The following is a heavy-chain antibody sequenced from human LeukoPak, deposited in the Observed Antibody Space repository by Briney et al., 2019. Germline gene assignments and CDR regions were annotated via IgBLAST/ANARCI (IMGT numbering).Heavy chain of an antibody. Sequence: GGSLRLSCAASGFSFSTYSINWVRQAPGKGLEWVSSISNSSGYIYYADSVKGRFTISRDNANNSLYLQMNSLRAEDTAVYYCAREPAPTYYYDSSGYWYYYGMDVWGQGTTVTVSS. V-gene: IGHV3-21*01. CDR1: GFSFSTYS. J-gene: IGHJ6*02. CDR2: ISNSSGYI. CDR3: AREPAPTYYYDSSGYWYYYGMDV. D-gene: IGHD3-22*01.